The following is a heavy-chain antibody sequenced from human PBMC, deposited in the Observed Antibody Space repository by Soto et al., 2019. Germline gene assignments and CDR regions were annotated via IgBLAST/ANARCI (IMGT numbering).Heavy chain of an antibody. D-gene: IGHD1-26*01. CDR2: ISSNSVTI. J-gene: IGHJ4*02. Sequence: GSLRLSCGASGFIFSKYSMNWVRQAPGKGLEWLSYISSNSVTIYYADSVRGRFTIFRDNAKNSLYLQMNSLRDEDTSVYYCTREDILGTRSFDYWGQGALVTVSS. CDR3: TREDILGTRSFDY. V-gene: IGHV3-48*02. CDR1: GFIFSKYS.